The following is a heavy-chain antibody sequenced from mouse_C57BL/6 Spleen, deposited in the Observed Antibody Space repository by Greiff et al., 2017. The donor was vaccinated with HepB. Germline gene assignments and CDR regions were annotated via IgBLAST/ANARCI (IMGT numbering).Heavy chain of an antibody. V-gene: IGHV1-39*01. J-gene: IGHJ4*01. CDR1: GYSFTDYN. D-gene: IGHD1-1*01. CDR3: ARNRAVVAHYYAMDY. Sequence: VQLQQSGPELVKPGASVKISCKASGYSFTDYNMNWVKQSNGKSLVWIGVINPNYGTTSYNQKFKGKATLTVDQSSSTAYMQLNSLTSEDSAVYYCARNRAVVAHYYAMDYWGQGTSVTVSS. CDR2: INPNYGTT.